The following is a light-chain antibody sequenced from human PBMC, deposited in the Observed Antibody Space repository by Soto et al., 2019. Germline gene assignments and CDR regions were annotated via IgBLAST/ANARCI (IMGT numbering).Light chain of an antibody. CDR2: GAS. CDR3: QQYGSSPPYT. V-gene: IGKV3-20*01. Sequence: EIVLTQSPGTLSLSPGERATLSCRASHSVSSTYLAWYQQKPGQAPRLLLYGASSRATGIPDRFSGSGSGTDFTFTISRLEPEDIAVYYCQQYGSSPPYTFGQGTKLEIK. CDR1: HSVSSTY. J-gene: IGKJ2*01.